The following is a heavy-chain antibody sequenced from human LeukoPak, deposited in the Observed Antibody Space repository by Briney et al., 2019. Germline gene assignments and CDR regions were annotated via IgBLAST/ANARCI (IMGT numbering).Heavy chain of an antibody. V-gene: IGHV4-31*03. D-gene: IGHD3-22*01. CDR2: IYYSGST. Sequence: SETLSLTCTVSGGSISSGGYYWSWIRQHPGKGLEWIGYIYYSGSTYYNPSLKSRVTISVDTSKNQFSLKLSSVTAADTAVYYCARETYYYDSRDHRYFHYWGQGTLVTVSS. CDR1: GGSISSGGYY. CDR3: ARETYYYDSRDHRYFHY. J-gene: IGHJ4*02.